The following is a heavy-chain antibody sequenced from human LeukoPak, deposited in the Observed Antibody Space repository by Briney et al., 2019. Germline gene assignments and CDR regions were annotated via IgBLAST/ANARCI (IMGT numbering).Heavy chain of an antibody. Sequence: PGGSLRLSCAASGFTFSSYGMHCVRQAPGKGLEWVAVISYDGSNKYYADSVKGRFTIPRDNSKNTLYLQMNSLRAEDTAVYYCAKDRYYDILTGYYLDYWDQGTLVTVSS. D-gene: IGHD3-9*01. J-gene: IGHJ4*02. CDR3: AKDRYYDILTGYYLDY. CDR1: GFTFSSYG. V-gene: IGHV3-30*18. CDR2: ISYDGSNK.